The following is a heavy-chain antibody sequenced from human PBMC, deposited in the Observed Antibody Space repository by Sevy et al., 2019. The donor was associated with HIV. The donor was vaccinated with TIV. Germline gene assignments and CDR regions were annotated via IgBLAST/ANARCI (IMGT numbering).Heavy chain of an antibody. CDR1: GFTFSSYG. CDR2: ISYDGSNK. D-gene: IGHD2-15*01. CDR3: AKDYGYCSGGSCSSIDY. J-gene: IGHJ4*02. V-gene: IGHV3-30*18. Sequence: GRSLRLSCAASGFTFSSYGMHWVRQAPGKGLEWVAVISYDGSNKYYADSVKARFTISRDNSKNTLYLQMNSLRAEDTAVYYCAKDYGYCSGGSCSSIDYWGQGTLVTVSS.